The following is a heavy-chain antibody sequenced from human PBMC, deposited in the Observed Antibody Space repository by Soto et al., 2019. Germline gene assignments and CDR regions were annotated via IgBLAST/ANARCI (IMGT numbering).Heavy chain of an antibody. D-gene: IGHD3-22*01. CDR1: GLTCSSYG. CDR2: ISYDGSNK. J-gene: IGHJ4*02. CDR3: ASSLYYYDSSGYLGHLKLDY. V-gene: IGHV3-30*03. Sequence: QVQLVESGGGVVQPGRSLRLSCAASGLTCSSYGMHWVRQAPSKGLEWVAVISYDGSNKYYADSVKGRFTVSSDNSKNTMYLQMNSLRAEDTTVYYCASSLYYYDSSGYLGHLKLDYLGQGTLVTVSS.